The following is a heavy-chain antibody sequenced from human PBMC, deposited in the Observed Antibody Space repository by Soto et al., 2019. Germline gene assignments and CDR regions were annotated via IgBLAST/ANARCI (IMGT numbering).Heavy chain of an antibody. V-gene: IGHV1-69*13. CDR3: AGGYAGGTTGGYYYGMDV. CDR2: IIPIFGTA. J-gene: IGHJ6*02. CDR1: GGTFSSYA. Sequence: ASVKVSCKASGGTFSSYAISWVRQAPGQGLEWMGGIIPIFGTANYAQKFQGRVTITADESTSTAYMELSSLRSEETAVYYCAGGYAGGTTGGYYYGMDVWGQGTTVTVSS. D-gene: IGHD1-1*01.